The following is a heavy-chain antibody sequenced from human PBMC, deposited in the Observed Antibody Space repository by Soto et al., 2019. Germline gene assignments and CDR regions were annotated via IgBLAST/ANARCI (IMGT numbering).Heavy chain of an antibody. Sequence: GEYLKNSSKGSGYSFTSYWISWVRQMPGKGLEWMGRIDPSDSYTNYSPSFQGHVTISADKSISTAYLQWSSLKASDSAIYYCVSHSSNTVAASALFALWGKGARVTV. V-gene: IGHV5-10-1*01. D-gene: IGHD5-18*01. CDR2: IDPSDSYT. J-gene: IGHJ4*02. CDR1: GYSFTSYW. CDR3: VSHSSNTVAASALFAL.